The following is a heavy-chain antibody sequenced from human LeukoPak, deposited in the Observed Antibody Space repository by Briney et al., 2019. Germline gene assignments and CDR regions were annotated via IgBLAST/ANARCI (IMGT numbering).Heavy chain of an antibody. Sequence: SQTLSLTCAISGDSVSNNNYTWNWIRHSPSKGLEWLGRTYYRSQWKNDYARSVMSRISVDPDTSKNQFSLHLSSVTPDDTAVYYCAGGYDFDVWGQGTMVTVSS. CDR3: AGGYDFDV. CDR1: GDSVSNNNYT. J-gene: IGHJ3*01. CDR2: TYYRSQWKN. V-gene: IGHV6-1*01.